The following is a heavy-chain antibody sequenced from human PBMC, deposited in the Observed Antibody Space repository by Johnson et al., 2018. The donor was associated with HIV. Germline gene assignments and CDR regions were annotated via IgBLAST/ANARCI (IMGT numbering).Heavy chain of an antibody. CDR1: GFTFASSA. J-gene: IGHJ3*02. Sequence: QVQLVESGGGLEQPGGSLRLSCAASGFTFASSAMSWVRQAPGKGLDWVADISYDGSNKYYADSVKGRFTISRDNSKNTLYLQMNSLRAEDTAVYYCARGRITMVQGVIFGAFDIWGQGTMVTVSS. CDR3: ARGRITMVQGVIFGAFDI. CDR2: ISYDGSNK. D-gene: IGHD3-10*01. V-gene: IGHV3-30*04.